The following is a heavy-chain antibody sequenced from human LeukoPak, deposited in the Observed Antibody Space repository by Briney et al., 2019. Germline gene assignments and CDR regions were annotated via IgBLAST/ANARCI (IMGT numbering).Heavy chain of an antibody. Sequence: ASVKVSCKASGYTFTSYAMNWVRQAPGQGLEWMGWINTNTGDPTYAQGFTGRFVFSLDTSVSTAYLQISSLKAEDTAVYYCASDYYYDSSGYYPSAEYFQHWGQGTLVTVSS. CDR2: INTNTGDP. CDR1: GYTFTSYA. CDR3: ASDYYYDSSGYYPSAEYFQH. V-gene: IGHV7-4-1*02. D-gene: IGHD3-22*01. J-gene: IGHJ1*01.